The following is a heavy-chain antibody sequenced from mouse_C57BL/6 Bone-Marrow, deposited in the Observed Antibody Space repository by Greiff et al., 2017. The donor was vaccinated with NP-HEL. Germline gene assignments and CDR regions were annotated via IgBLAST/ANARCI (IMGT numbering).Heavy chain of an antibody. CDR3: ARNSVTTVVATKGFAY. CDR2: ISSGSSTI. V-gene: IGHV5-17*01. CDR1: GFTFSDYG. J-gene: IGHJ3*01. D-gene: IGHD1-1*01. Sequence: DVKLVESGGGLVKPGGSLKLSCAASGFTFSDYGMHWVRQAPEKGLEWVAYISSGSSTIYYADTVKGRFTISRDNAKNTLFLQMTSLRSEDTAMYYCARNSVTTVVATKGFAYWGQGTLVTVSA.